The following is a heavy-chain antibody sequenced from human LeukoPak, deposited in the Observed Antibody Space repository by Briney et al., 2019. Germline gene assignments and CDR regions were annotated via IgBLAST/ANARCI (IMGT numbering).Heavy chain of an antibody. Sequence: GGSLRLSCVDSGFTFTNAWMSWVRQAPGKGLEWIGRIKSKTDGETTNYAEPVRGRFTIPRDDSKSAVYLQMNSLKIEDTAVYYCTTDLGTYYHGSQRLIPIDYWGQGTLVTVSS. CDR1: GFTFTNAW. J-gene: IGHJ4*02. D-gene: IGHD3-10*01. V-gene: IGHV3-15*01. CDR3: TTDLGTYYHGSQRLIPIDY. CDR2: IKSKTDGETT.